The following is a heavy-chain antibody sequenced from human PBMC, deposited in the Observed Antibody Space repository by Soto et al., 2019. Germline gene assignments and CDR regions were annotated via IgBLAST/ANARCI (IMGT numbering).Heavy chain of an antibody. CDR3: AKFSATSIYDISSVPDY. CDR2: ISGSGRST. Sequence: PGGSLRLSCAASGFTFSNYGMTWVRQAPGKGLEWVSAISGSGRSTFYADSVKGRFTVSRDNSKNTLYLQMNSLRAEDTAVYYCAKFSATSIYDISSVPDYWGQGTLVTVSS. V-gene: IGHV3-23*01. D-gene: IGHD6-6*01. CDR1: GFTFSNYG. J-gene: IGHJ4*02.